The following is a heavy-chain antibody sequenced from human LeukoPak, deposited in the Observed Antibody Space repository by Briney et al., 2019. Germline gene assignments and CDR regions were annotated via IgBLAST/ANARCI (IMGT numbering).Heavy chain of an antibody. CDR3: AREGVGGFDS. V-gene: IGHV3-7*01. D-gene: IGHD3-10*01. J-gene: IGHJ5*01. CDR1: GFTFTSYW. Sequence: GGSLRLSCAASGFTFTSYWLSWVRQAPGKGLEGVANIRQDGREKSYADSVKGRFTISRDNAKTSVYLQMNSLRVEDTAVYYCAREGVGGFDSWGQGTLVTVSS. CDR2: IRQDGREK.